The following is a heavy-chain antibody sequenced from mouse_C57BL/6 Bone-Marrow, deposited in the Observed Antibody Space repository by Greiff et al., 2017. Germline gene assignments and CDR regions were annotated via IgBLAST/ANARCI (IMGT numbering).Heavy chain of an antibody. CDR2: ISSGSSTI. D-gene: IGHD1-1*01. CDR1: GFTFSDYG. V-gene: IGHV5-17*01. CDR3: ARGLTGGNFDY. Sequence: EVMLVESGGGLVKPGGSLKLSCAASGFTFSDYGMHWVRQAPEKGLEWVAYISSGSSTIYYADTVKGRFTISRDNAKNTLFLQMTSLRSEDTAMYYCARGLTGGNFDYWGQGTTLTVSS. J-gene: IGHJ2*01.